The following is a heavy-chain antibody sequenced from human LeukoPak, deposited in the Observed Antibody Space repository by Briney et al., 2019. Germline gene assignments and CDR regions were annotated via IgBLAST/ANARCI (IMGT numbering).Heavy chain of an antibody. CDR3: AKDVRVGEYYGSGSYLDY. CDR2: ISGSGGST. J-gene: IGHJ4*02. V-gene: IGHV3-23*01. Sequence: GGSLRLSCAASGFTFSNYAMSWVRQAPGKGLEWVSVISGSGGSTYYADSVKGRFTISRDKSKNTLYLQMNSLRAEDTAVYYCAKDVRVGEYYGSGSYLDYWGQGTLVTVSS. D-gene: IGHD3-10*01. CDR1: GFTFSNYA.